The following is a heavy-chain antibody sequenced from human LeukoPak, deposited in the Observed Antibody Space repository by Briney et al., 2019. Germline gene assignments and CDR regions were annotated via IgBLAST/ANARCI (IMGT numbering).Heavy chain of an antibody. CDR3: ARDGIYYDILTGYYNYYYYYGMDV. CDR1: GFTFSSYW. V-gene: IGHV3-7*01. CDR2: IKQDGSEK. J-gene: IGHJ6*02. D-gene: IGHD3-9*01. Sequence: GGSLGLSCAASGFTFSSYWMSWVRQAPGKGLEWVANIKQDGSEKYYVDSVKGRFTISRDNAKNSLYLQMNSLRAEDTAVYYCARDGIYYDILTGYYNYYYYYGMDVWGQGTTVTVSS.